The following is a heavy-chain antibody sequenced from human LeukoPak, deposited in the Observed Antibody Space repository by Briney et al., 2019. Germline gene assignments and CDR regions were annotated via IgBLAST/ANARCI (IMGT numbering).Heavy chain of an antibody. J-gene: IGHJ4*02. V-gene: IGHV5-51*01. CDR2: IYPGDSDT. Sequence: GESLQISCKGSGYSFTNYWIAWVRQMPGKGLEWMGIIYPGDSDTRYSPSFQGQVTISADKSISTAYLQWSSLKASDTAMYYCARQGRYFDWLLFDYWGQGTLVTVSS. CDR3: ARQGRYFDWLLFDY. CDR1: GYSFTNYW. D-gene: IGHD3-9*01.